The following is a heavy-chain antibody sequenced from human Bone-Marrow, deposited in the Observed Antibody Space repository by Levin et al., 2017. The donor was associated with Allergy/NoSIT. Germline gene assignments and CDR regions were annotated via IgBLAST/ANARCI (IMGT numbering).Heavy chain of an antibody. CDR3: AREGESDSGRQGEDYFDY. CDR1: GFTLGGYS. Sequence: GESLKISCATSGFTLGGYSMHWVRQAPGKGLEWLAVIWFDGSGKYYANSVRDRFTISRDNSRNTVHLQMNSLRVEDTAVYYCAREGESDSGRQGEDYFDYWGQGTLVTVSS. J-gene: IGHJ4*02. D-gene: IGHD3-10*01. V-gene: IGHV3-33*01. CDR2: IWFDGSGK.